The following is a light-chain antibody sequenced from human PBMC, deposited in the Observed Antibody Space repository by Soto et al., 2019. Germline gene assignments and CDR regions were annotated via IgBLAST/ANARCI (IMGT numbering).Light chain of an antibody. V-gene: IGKV1-5*01. CDR1: QSISSW. CDR3: LQHTSYPHN. Sequence: DIQMTQSPSTLSASVGDRVTITCRASQSISSWLAWYQQKPGKAPKLLIYDASSLESGVPSRFSGSGSGTEFTLTISSLKPYDSATYYCLQHTSYPHNFGQGTRREIK. J-gene: IGKJ5*01. CDR2: DAS.